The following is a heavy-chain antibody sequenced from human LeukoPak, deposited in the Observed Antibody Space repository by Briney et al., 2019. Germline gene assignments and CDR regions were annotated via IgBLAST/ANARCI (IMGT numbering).Heavy chain of an antibody. CDR3: ARDPYYGSVAFDI. CDR2: IYYSGST. J-gene: IGHJ3*02. CDR1: GGSISSYY. D-gene: IGHD3-22*01. V-gene: IGHV4-59*01. Sequence: SETLSLTCTVSGGSISSYYWSWIRQPPGKGLEWIGYIYYSGSTNYNPSLKSRVTIPVDTSKNQFSLKLSSVTAADTAVYYCARDPYYGSVAFDIWGQGTMVTVSS.